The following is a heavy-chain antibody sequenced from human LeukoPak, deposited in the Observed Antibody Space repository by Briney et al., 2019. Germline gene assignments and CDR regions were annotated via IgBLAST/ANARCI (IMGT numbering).Heavy chain of an antibody. CDR3: AKGYYDYGDYFDY. D-gene: IGHD4-17*01. Sequence: GGSLRLSCAASGFTFDDYAMHWVRQAPGKGLEWVSGISWNSGSIGYADSVKGRFTISRDNAKNSLYLQMNSLRAEDTASYYCAKGYYDYGDYFDYWGQGTLVTVSS. J-gene: IGHJ4*02. CDR1: GFTFDDYA. CDR2: ISWNSGSI. V-gene: IGHV3-9*01.